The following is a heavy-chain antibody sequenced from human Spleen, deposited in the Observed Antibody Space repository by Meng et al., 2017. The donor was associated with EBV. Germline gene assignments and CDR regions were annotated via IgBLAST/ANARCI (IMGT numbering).Heavy chain of an antibody. CDR1: GGSIRSYC. J-gene: IGHJ4*02. V-gene: IGHV4-59*07. Sequence: GQLRECGPGPLKPPDTLSLACTVSGGSIRSYCWSWIKQPPRKGLEWIGYINYLGGTNYNPSLKSRVTISVATSKNQLSLTLTSVTGADTAVYYCARATPGYSYVYTDSWGQGILVTVSS. CDR3: ARATPGYSYVYTDS. CDR2: INYLGGT. D-gene: IGHD5-18*01.